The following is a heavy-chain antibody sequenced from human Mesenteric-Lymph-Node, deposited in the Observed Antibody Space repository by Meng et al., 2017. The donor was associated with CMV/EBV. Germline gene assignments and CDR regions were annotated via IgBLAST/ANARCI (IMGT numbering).Heavy chain of an antibody. CDR1: GFTFRSYE. V-gene: IGHV3-48*03. Sequence: GESLKISCTASGFTFRSYEMNWVRQAPGKGLEWLSYISGSGTTIYYADFVKGRFTISRDNSKNTLYLQMNSLRAEDTAVYYCARGRVRYNWFDPWGQGTLVTVSS. CDR3: ARGRVRYNWFDP. D-gene: IGHD3-9*01. J-gene: IGHJ5*02. CDR2: ISGSGTTI.